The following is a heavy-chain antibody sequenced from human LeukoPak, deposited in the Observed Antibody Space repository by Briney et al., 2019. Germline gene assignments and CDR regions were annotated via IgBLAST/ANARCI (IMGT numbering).Heavy chain of an antibody. V-gene: IGHV3-33*01. Sequence: GGSLRLSCAASGFTFSIYGMHWVRQAPGKGLEWVAVIWYDGSNKYYADSVKGRFTISRDNSKNTLYLQMNSLRAEDTAVYYCARDPWVAARPRDYFDYWGQGTLVTVSS. D-gene: IGHD6-6*01. CDR1: GFTFSIYG. CDR3: ARDPWVAARPRDYFDY. J-gene: IGHJ4*02. CDR2: IWYDGSNK.